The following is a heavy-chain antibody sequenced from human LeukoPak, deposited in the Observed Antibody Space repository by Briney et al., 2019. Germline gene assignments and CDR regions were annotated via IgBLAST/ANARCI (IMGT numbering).Heavy chain of an antibody. CDR3: AKASRQGAVASPLDY. CDR2: ISGSSGTT. CDR1: GFTFSSYA. J-gene: IGHJ4*02. V-gene: IGHV3-23*01. Sequence: PGGSLRLSCAASGFTFSSYAMSWVRQAPGKGPEWVSAISGSSGTTYYADSVKGRFTISRDNSKNTLYLQMSGLRAEDTALYYCAKASRQGAVASPLDYWGQGTLVTVSS. D-gene: IGHD6-19*01.